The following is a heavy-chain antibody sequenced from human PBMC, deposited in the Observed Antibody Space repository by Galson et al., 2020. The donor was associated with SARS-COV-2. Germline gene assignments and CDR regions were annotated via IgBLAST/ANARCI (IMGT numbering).Heavy chain of an antibody. CDR2: ISYDGSNK. V-gene: IGHV3-30*03. J-gene: IGHJ2*01. CDR3: ARESPTSPELGGEGLVPTLNWYFDL. CDR1: AFTFSSYG. Sequence: QLGEYLKISCAASAFTFSSYGMHWVRQAPGKGLERVAVISYDGSNKYYADSVKGRFTISRDNSKNTLYLQMNRLRAEETAVYYCARESPTSPELGGEGLVPTLNWYFDLWGRGTLFTVSS. D-gene: IGHD6-19*01.